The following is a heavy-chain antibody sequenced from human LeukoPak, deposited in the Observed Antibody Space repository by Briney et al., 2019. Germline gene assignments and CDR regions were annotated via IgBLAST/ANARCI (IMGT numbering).Heavy chain of an antibody. CDR1: GGSFSGYY. CDR2: INHSGST. D-gene: IGHD4-17*01. Sequence: PSETLSLTCAVYGGSFSGYYWNWIRQPPDKGLEWIGEINHSGSTNYNPSLKSRVTISVDTSKNQFSLKLSSVTAADTAVYYCAIPTVTYYYMDVWGKGTTVTVSS. J-gene: IGHJ6*03. V-gene: IGHV4-34*01. CDR3: AIPTVTYYYMDV.